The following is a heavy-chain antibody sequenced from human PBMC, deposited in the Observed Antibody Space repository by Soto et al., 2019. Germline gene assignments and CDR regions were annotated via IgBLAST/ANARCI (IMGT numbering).Heavy chain of an antibody. CDR3: AWDLGYYDSDGYFAY. J-gene: IGHJ4*02. V-gene: IGHV3-11*01. Sequence: GGSLRLSCAASGFTFSDYYMGWIRQAPGKGLEWVSYISITGSNIIYYADSVKGRFSISRDNAKNSLYLQMNRLRADDTAVYYCAWDLGYYDSDGYFAYWGRGTLVTVSS. D-gene: IGHD3-22*01. CDR2: ISITGSNII. CDR1: GFTFSDYY.